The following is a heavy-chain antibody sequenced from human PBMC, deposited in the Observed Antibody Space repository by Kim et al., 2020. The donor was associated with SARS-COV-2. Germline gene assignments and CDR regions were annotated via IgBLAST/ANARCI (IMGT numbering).Heavy chain of an antibody. D-gene: IGHD2-2*01. J-gene: IGHJ4*02. V-gene: IGHV1-46*01. CDR1: GYTFTSYY. Sequence: QVQLVQSGAEVKKPGASVKISCKASGYTFTSYYMHWVRQAPGQGLEWMGIINPGGGNIGYAQKFQGRVTVTRDTSTSTVYMELSTLTSEDTAVYYCAKESGYCSSTDCSTQHFDYWGQGTLVTVSS. CDR3: AKESGYCSSTDCSTQHFDY. CDR2: INPGGGNI.